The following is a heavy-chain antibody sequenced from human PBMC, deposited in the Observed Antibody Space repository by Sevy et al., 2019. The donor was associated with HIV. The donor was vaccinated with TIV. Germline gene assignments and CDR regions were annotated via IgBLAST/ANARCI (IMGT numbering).Heavy chain of an antibody. CDR3: ARHGIAARPFDY. Sequence: SETLSLTCTVSGGSISSYYWSWIRQPPGKGLEWIGYVYYSGSTNYNPSPKSRVTISVDTSKNQFSLKLSSVTAADTAVYYCARHGIAARPFDYWGQGTLVTVSS. CDR2: VYYSGST. J-gene: IGHJ4*02. CDR1: GGSISSYY. D-gene: IGHD6-6*01. V-gene: IGHV4-59*08.